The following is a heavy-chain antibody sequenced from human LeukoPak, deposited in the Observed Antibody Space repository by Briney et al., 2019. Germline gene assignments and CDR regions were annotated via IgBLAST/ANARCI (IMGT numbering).Heavy chain of an antibody. J-gene: IGHJ4*02. CDR2: IYYSGST. CDR3: ARHPLDEQLDY. D-gene: IGHD6-19*01. CDR1: GSSISSSSYY. Sequence: PSETLSLTCTVSGSSISSSSYYWGWIRQPPGKGLEWIGSIYYSGSTYYNPSLKSRVTMSVDTSKNQFSLKLSSVTAADTAVYYCARHPLDEQLDYWGQGTLVTVSS. V-gene: IGHV4-39*01.